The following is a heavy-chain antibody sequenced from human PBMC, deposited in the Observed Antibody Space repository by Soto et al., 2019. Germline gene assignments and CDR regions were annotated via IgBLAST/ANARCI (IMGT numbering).Heavy chain of an antibody. V-gene: IGHV1-18*01. CDR3: ARGLLGYYDFWSGYYSGLAGFDP. Sequence: APVKVSCKASVYTFTSYGISWVRHAPGQGREGMGWISAYNGNTSYAQKLRGRVTMTTDTSTSTAYMELRSLRSEDTAEYYCARGLLGYYDFWSGYYSGLAGFDPWGQGTLVTVSS. J-gene: IGHJ5*02. D-gene: IGHD3-3*01. CDR1: VYTFTSYG. CDR2: ISAYNGNT.